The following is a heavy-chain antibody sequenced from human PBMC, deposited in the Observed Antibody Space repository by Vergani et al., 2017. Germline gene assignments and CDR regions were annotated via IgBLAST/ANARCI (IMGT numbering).Heavy chain of an antibody. CDR2: ISGSGGTT. CDR3: AKVSMAGYYGSGSYGSGMDV. CDR1: GFTFSSYA. J-gene: IGHJ6*02. Sequence: EVQLLESGGGLVQPGGSLRLSCAASGFTFSSYAMSWVRQAPGKGLEWVSAISGSGGTTFYADSVKGRFTISRDNSKNTLYLQMNSLRAEDAAVYYCAKVSMAGYYGSGSYGSGMDVWGQGTTVTVSS. D-gene: IGHD3-10*01. V-gene: IGHV3-23*01.